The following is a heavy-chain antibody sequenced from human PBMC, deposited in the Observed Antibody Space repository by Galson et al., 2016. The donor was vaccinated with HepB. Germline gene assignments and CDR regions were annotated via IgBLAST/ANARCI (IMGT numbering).Heavy chain of an antibody. CDR1: GFTVSSNY. J-gene: IGHJ4*02. CDR2: IYSGGST. CDR3: ARDNSSSSRYNYFDY. D-gene: IGHD6-6*01. V-gene: IGHV3-53*01. Sequence: SLRLSCAASGFTVSSNYMSWVRQAPGKGLEWVSVIYSGGSTYYADSVKGRFTISRDNSKNTLYLQMNSLRAEDTAVYYCARDNSSSSRYNYFDYWAREPWSPSPQ.